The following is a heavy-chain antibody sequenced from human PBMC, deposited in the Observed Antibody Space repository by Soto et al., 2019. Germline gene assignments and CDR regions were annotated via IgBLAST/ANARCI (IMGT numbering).Heavy chain of an antibody. CDR1: GGSISSGGYS. J-gene: IGHJ4*02. D-gene: IGHD3-22*01. V-gene: IGHV4-30-2*01. CDR3: ARVPYYDSSILAY. Sequence: SETLSLTCAVSGGSISSGGYSWSWIRQPPGKGLEWIGCIYHSGSTYYNPSLKSRVTISVARSKNQFSLKLSSVTAADTAVYYCARVPYYDSSILAYWGQGTLVPVSS. CDR2: IYHSGST.